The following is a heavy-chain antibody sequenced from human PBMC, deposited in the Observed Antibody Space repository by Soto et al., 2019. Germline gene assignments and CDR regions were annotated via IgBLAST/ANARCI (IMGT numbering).Heavy chain of an antibody. CDR3: ARDLDTAMARVPLNYYYGMDV. CDR1: GYTFTSYA. J-gene: IGHJ6*02. CDR2: INAGNGNT. Sequence: QVQLVQSGAEEKKPGASVKVSCKASGYTFTSYAMHWVRQAPGQRLEWMGWINAGNGNTKYSNRFQGRVTITRDTSASTAYMELSSLRSEDTAVYYCARDLDTAMARVPLNYYYGMDVWGQGTTVTVSS. D-gene: IGHD5-18*01. V-gene: IGHV1-3*05.